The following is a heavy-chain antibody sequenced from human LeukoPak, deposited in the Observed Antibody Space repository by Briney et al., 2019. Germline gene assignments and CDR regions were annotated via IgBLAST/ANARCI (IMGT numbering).Heavy chain of an antibody. CDR1: GFTFSSYA. Sequence: GGSLRLSCAASGFTFSSYAMHWVRQAPGKGLEWVAVISYDGSNKYYADSVKGRFTISRDNSKNTLYLQMNSLRAEDTAVYYCARDYGDYDLGYWGQGTLVTVSS. CDR2: ISYDGSNK. CDR3: ARDYGDYDLGY. J-gene: IGHJ4*02. D-gene: IGHD4-17*01. V-gene: IGHV3-30-3*01.